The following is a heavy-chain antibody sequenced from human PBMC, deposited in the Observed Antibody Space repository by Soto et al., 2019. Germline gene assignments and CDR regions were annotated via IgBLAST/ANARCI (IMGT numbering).Heavy chain of an antibody. V-gene: IGHV4-39*01. CDR1: GGSITSGDNYY. CDR3: AGHGSGSYYPVDS. J-gene: IGHJ4*02. D-gene: IGHD3-10*01. Sequence: QLQLQESGPGLVQPSETLSLTCTVSGGSITSGDNYYWGWIRQPPGKGWEYIGSVHYNGRTYYTPSLESRCTVSAHTSKNQCSLKLTSVTAADRAVYYWAGHGSGSYYPVDSWGQGTLVTVSS. CDR2: VHYNGRT.